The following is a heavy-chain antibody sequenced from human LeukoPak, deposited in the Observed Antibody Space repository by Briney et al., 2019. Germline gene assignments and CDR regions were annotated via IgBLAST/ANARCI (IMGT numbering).Heavy chain of an antibody. Sequence: GGSLRLSCAASGFSFSSYALNWVRQAPGKGLEWVSVICGSSSSTYYVDSVKGRFTISRDNSKNTLYLQMNSLRAEDTAIYYCAKGSGGSCHSATDYWGQGTLVTVSS. CDR1: GFSFSSYA. D-gene: IGHD2-15*01. CDR3: AKGSGGSCHSATDY. CDR2: ICGSSSST. J-gene: IGHJ4*02. V-gene: IGHV3-23*01.